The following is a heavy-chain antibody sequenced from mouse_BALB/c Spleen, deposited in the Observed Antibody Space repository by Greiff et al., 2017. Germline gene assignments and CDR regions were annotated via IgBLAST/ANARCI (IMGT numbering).Heavy chain of an antibody. Sequence: EVQRVESGGGLVQPGGSRKLSCAASGFTFSSFGMHWVRQAPEKGLEWVAYISSGSSTIYYADTVKGRFTISRDNPKNTLFLQMTSLRSEDTAMYYCARDITMAYWGQGTLVTVSA. V-gene: IGHV5-17*02. CDR2: ISSGSSTI. CDR3: ARDITMAY. J-gene: IGHJ3*01. CDR1: GFTFSSFG. D-gene: IGHD1-1*02.